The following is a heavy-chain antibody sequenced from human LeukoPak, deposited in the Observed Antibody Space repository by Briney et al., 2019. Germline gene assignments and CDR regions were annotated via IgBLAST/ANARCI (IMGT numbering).Heavy chain of an antibody. CDR1: GGSISSYY. CDR2: IYYSGST. CDR3: ARGSAKYFDWLLLLGNYYYGMDV. J-gene: IGHJ6*02. Sequence: SETLSLTCTASGGSISSYYWSWIRQPSGKGLEWIGYIYYSGSTNYNPSLKSRVTISVDTSKNQFSLKLSSVTAADTAVYYCARGSAKYFDWLLLLGNYYYGMDVWGQGTTVTVSS. D-gene: IGHD3-9*01. V-gene: IGHV4-59*01.